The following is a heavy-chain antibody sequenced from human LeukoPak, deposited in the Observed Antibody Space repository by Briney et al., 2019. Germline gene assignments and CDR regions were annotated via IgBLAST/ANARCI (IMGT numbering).Heavy chain of an antibody. CDR1: GGSISSYY. V-gene: IGHV4-4*07. J-gene: IGHJ4*02. CDR3: ARAGYYYDGSGYYYADY. Sequence: SETLSLTCTVSGGSISSYYWSWIRQPAGKGLEWIGRIYTSGSTNYNPSLKSRVTMSVDTSKNQFSLKLSSVTAADTAVYYCARAGYYYDGSGYYYADYWGQGTLVTVSS. CDR2: IYTSGST. D-gene: IGHD3-22*01.